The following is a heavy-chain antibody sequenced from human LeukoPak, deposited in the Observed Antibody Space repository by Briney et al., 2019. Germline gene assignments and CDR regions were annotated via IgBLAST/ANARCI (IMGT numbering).Heavy chain of an antibody. V-gene: IGHV3-21*01. J-gene: IGHJ6*03. CDR1: GFTFSRYN. Sequence: GGSLRLSCAGSGFTFSRYNMKWFRQAPGKGLERVSSISSRSSYIYADSVKGRFTISRDNAKNSLYLQMNSLGAEDTAVYYCARDAQWLVPEGYYYYMDVWGKGTTVTVSS. CDR3: ARDAQWLVPEGYYYYMDV. CDR2: ISSRSSYI. D-gene: IGHD6-19*01.